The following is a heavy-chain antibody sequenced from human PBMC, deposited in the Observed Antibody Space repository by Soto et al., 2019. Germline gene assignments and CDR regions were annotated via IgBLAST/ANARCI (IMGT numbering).Heavy chain of an antibody. D-gene: IGHD2-21*01. CDR1: GDTFTSYD. CDR2: MDTNNGKT. V-gene: IGHV1-8*01. CDR3: ARGHISHAFDI. J-gene: IGHJ3*02. Sequence: ASVKVSCKASGDTFTSYDINWVRQATGKGLEWMGWMDTNNGKTDYAQKFQGRVTMTRSTSISTAYMELSSLRSEDTAVYYCARGHISHAFDIWGQGTMVTVS.